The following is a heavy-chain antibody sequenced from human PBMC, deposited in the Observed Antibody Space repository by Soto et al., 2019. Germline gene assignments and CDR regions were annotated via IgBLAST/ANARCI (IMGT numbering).Heavy chain of an antibody. CDR2: INHSGST. D-gene: IGHD5-12*01. V-gene: IGHV4-34*01. J-gene: IGHJ6*03. Sequence: SETLSLTCAVYGGSFSGYYWSWIRQPPGKGLEWIGEINHSGSTNYNPSLKSRVTISVDTSKNQFSLKLSSVTAADTAVYYCAREKVALITVEDYYYYMDVWGKGTTVTVTS. CDR1: GGSFSGYY. CDR3: AREKVALITVEDYYYYMDV.